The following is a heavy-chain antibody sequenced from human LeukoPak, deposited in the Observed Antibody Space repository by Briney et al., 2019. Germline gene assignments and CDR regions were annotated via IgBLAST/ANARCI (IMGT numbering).Heavy chain of an antibody. J-gene: IGHJ4*02. D-gene: IGHD6-19*01. CDR1: GATFSSYA. CDR2: IIAIFGTA. V-gene: IGHV1-69*06. Sequence: SVKVSCTASGATFSSYAISWVRQAPGQGLEWRGGIIAIFGTANYAQTFQRRVTITADKSTSTTYMELSSLRSEDTAVYNCARVQWLVLYFGDWGQGTLVTVSA. CDR3: ARVQWLVLYFGD.